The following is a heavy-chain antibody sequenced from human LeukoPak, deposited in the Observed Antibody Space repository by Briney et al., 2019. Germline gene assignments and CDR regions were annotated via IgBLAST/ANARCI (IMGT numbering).Heavy chain of an antibody. V-gene: IGHV1-18*01. Sequence: ASVKVSCKASGYTFTSYGISWVRQAPGQGLEWMGWITAYNGNTNYAQNLQGRVTTTTDTSTSTAYMELRSLRSDDAAVYYCARGGMTTPMDSWGQGTLVTVSS. CDR3: ARGGMTTPMDS. J-gene: IGHJ4*02. CDR2: ITAYNGNT. CDR1: GYTFTSYG. D-gene: IGHD4-17*01.